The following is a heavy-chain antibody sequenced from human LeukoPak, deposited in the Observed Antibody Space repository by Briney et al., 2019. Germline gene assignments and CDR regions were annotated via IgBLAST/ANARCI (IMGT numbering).Heavy chain of an antibody. CDR1: GFTFSGYW. V-gene: IGHV3-7*03. Sequence: GGSLRLSCAASGFTFSGYWMNWVRQAPGKGLEWVANIKQDGSEKYYVDSVKGRFTISRDNAQNSLYLQMNSLRAEDTAVFYCARDQYDTWSRRGNFDSWGQGTLVIVSS. D-gene: IGHD3-3*01. CDR2: IKQDGSEK. J-gene: IGHJ4*02. CDR3: ARDQYDTWSRRGNFDS.